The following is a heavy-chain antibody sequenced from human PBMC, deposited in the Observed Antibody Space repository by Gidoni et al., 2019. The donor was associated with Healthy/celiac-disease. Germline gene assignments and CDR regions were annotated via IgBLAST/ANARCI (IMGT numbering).Heavy chain of an antibody. CDR3: ARAKIAVAAHHYYYYGMDV. J-gene: IGHJ6*02. CDR1: GGTFRSYA. Sequence: QVQLVQSGAEVKKPGSSVKVSCKASGGTFRSYAISWVRQAPGQGLEWMGGIIPIFGTANYAQKFQGRVTITADESTSTAYMELSSLRSEDTAVYYCARAKIAVAAHHYYYYGMDVWGQGTTVTVSS. CDR2: IIPIFGTA. D-gene: IGHD6-19*01. V-gene: IGHV1-69*01.